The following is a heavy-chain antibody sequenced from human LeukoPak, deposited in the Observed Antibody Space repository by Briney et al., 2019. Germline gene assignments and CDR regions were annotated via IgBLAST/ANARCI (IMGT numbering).Heavy chain of an antibody. CDR3: ARHGRERFLEWHNPYYYYYYMDV. CDR1: GYSISSGYY. V-gene: IGHV4-38-2*02. Sequence: SETLSLTCTVSGYSISSGYYWGWIRQPPGKGLEWIGSIYHSGSTYYNPPLKSRVTISVDTSKNQFSLKLSSVTAADTAVYYCARHGRERFLEWHNPYYYYYYMDVWGKGTTVTVSS. D-gene: IGHD3-3*01. CDR2: IYHSGST. J-gene: IGHJ6*03.